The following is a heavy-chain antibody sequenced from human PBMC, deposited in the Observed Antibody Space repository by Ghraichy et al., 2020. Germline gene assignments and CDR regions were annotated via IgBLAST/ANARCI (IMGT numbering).Heavy chain of an antibody. CDR3: ARDRYGSGNFFDY. V-gene: IGHV4-4*07. Sequence: SETLSLTCTVSGDSIGNYYWSWIRQPAGKGLEWIGRIYTSGSTNYNPSLKGRATMSVDTSKNQFSLTLTSVTAADTAVYYCARDRYGSGNFFDYWGQGTLVTVSS. CDR2: IYTSGST. J-gene: IGHJ4*02. D-gene: IGHD3-10*01. CDR1: GDSIGNYY.